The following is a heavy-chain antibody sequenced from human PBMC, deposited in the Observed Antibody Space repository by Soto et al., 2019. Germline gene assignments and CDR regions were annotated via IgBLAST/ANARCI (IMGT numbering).Heavy chain of an antibody. D-gene: IGHD2-2*01. V-gene: IGHV3-21*01. Sequence: GGSLRLSCAASGFTFSSYSMNWVRQAPGKGLEWVSSISSSSSYIYYADSVKGRFTISRDNAKNSLYLQMNSLRAEDTAVYYCARDGKGCSSTSCPWGQGTLVTVSS. CDR2: ISSSSSYI. CDR1: GFTFSSYS. CDR3: ARDGKGCSSTSCP. J-gene: IGHJ5*02.